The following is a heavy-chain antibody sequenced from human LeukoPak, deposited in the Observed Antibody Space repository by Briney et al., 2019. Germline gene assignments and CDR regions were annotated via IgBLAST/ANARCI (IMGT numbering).Heavy chain of an antibody. CDR2: IYYSGST. D-gene: IGHD4/OR15-4a*01. Sequence: SETLSLTCTVSGGSISSYYWSWIRQPPGKGLEWIGYIYYSGSTNYNPSLKSRVTISVDTSKNQFSLKLSSVTAADTAVYYCARDEYGPFDYWGQGTLVTVSS. CDR1: GGSISSYY. J-gene: IGHJ4*02. CDR3: ARDEYGPFDY. V-gene: IGHV4-59*12.